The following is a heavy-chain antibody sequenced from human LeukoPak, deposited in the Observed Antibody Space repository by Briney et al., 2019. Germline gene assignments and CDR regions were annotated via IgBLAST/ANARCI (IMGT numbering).Heavy chain of an antibody. CDR2: IYYSGST. CDR1: GGSISGRSYF. V-gene: IGHV4-61*05. CDR3: ARVNIDILTGYFTFDY. Sequence: SETLSLTCAVSGGSISGRSYFWGWIRQPPGKGLEWIGYIYYSGSTNYNPSLKSRVTISVDTSKNQFSLKLSSVTAADTAVYYCARVNIDILTGYFTFDYWGQGTLVTVSS. J-gene: IGHJ4*02. D-gene: IGHD3-9*01.